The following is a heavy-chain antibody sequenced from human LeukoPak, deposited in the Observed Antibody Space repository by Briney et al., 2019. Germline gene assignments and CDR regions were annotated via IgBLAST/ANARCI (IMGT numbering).Heavy chain of an antibody. D-gene: IGHD6-13*01. CDR3: ARGGYSSSDLHDY. J-gene: IGHJ4*02. CDR2: ISAYNGNT. CDR1: GYTFTGYY. V-gene: IGHV1-18*04. Sequence: ASVKVSCKASGYTFTGYYMHWVRQAPGQGREGMGWISAYNGNTNYAQKLQGRVTMTTDTSTSTAYMELRSLRSDDTAVYYCARGGYSSSDLHDYWGQGTLVTVSS.